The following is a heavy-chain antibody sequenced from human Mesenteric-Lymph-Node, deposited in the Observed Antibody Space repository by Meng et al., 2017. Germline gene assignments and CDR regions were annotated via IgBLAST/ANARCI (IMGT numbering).Heavy chain of an antibody. Sequence: GGSLRLSCAASGFTFSSYEMNWVRQAPGKGLEWVSYISSSGSTIYYADSVKGRFTISRDNAKNSLYLQMNSLRAEDTAVYYCARDNLKRVGYSYGLDYWGQGTLVTVSS. CDR1: GFTFSSYE. CDR2: ISSSGSTI. CDR3: ARDNLKRVGYSYGLDY. D-gene: IGHD5-18*01. J-gene: IGHJ4*02. V-gene: IGHV3-48*03.